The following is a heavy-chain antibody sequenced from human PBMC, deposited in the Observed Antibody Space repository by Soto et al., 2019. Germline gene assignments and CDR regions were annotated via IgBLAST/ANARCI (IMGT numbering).Heavy chain of an antibody. V-gene: IGHV4-39*01. Sequence: QLQLQESGPGLVKPSETLSLTCTVSGGSISSSSYYWGWIRQPPGKGLEWIGSIYYSGSTYYNPSLKSRVTISVDTSKTQFPLKLSSVTAADTAVYYCARSDNTQTADNDVSFDYWGQGTLVTVSS. CDR2: IYYSGST. D-gene: IGHD1-1*01. J-gene: IGHJ4*02. CDR3: ARSDNTQTADNDVSFDY. CDR1: GGSISSSSYY.